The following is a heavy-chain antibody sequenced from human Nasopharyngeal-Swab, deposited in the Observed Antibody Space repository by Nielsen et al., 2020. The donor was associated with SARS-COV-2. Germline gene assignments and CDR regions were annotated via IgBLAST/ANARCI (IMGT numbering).Heavy chain of an antibody. Sequence: ASVKVSCKASGYTFTSYGISCVRQAPGQGLEWMGWISAYNGNTNYAQKLQGRVTMTTDTSTSTAYMELRSLRSDDTAVYYCARDRIAVAGTNYYYYGMDVWGQGTTVTVSS. D-gene: IGHD6-19*01. CDR3: ARDRIAVAGTNYYYYGMDV. V-gene: IGHV1-18*01. CDR2: ISAYNGNT. J-gene: IGHJ6*02. CDR1: GYTFTSYG.